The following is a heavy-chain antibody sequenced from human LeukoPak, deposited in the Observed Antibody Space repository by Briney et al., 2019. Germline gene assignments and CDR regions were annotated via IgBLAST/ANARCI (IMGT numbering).Heavy chain of an antibody. D-gene: IGHD3-22*01. CDR3: ARDLSDSSGYYYADY. CDR2: IWYDGSNK. Sequence: PGGSLRLSCAASGFTFSSYGMHWVRQAPGKGLEWVAVIWYDGSNKYYADSVKGRFTISRDNSKNTLYLQMNSLRAEDTAVYYCARDLSDSSGYYYADYWGQGTLVTVSS. CDR1: GFTFSSYG. J-gene: IGHJ4*02. V-gene: IGHV3-33*01.